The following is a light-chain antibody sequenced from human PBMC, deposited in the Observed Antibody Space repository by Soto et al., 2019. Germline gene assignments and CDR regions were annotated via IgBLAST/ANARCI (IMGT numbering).Light chain of an antibody. CDR2: AAS. CDR1: QSVNTY. V-gene: IGKV1-39*01. CDR3: QQGYSNPWT. J-gene: IGKJ1*01. Sequence: DIQMTQSPSSLSASVGDRVTITCRASQSVNTYLHWYQQKAGQAPKLLIYAASNLQSGVTSRFSGRGSGTDFTLTVESLHPEDFATYYCQQGYSNPWTFGQGTKVEVK.